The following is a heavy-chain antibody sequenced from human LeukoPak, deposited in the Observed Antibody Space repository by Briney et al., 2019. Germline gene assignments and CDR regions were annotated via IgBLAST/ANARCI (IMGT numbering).Heavy chain of an antibody. D-gene: IGHD1-26*01. CDR3: AREDSSGSPLTSCFHF. Sequence: GGSLRLSCAASGFTFSDYYMNWIRQAPGKGLEWVSSISRSGSTIYYADSVKGRFTISRDNAKNSLYLQMNSLRAEDTAVYFCAREDSSGSPLTSCFHFWGQGTLVTVSS. CDR1: GFTFSDYY. CDR2: ISRSGSTI. V-gene: IGHV3-11*01. J-gene: IGHJ4*02.